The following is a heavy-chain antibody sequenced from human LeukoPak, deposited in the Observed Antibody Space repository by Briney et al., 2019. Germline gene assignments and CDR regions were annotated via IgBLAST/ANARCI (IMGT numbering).Heavy chain of an antibody. CDR2: VSGSGGST. Sequence: GGSLRLSCAASGFSFSRYWMSWVRQAPGKGLERVSTVSGSGGSTYYADSVKGRFTISRDNSKNTLYLQMNSLRAEDTAVYYCAKDAYLIAVAGNYFDYWGQGTLVTVSS. CDR3: AKDAYLIAVAGNYFDY. V-gene: IGHV3-23*01. D-gene: IGHD6-19*01. CDR1: GFSFSRYW. J-gene: IGHJ4*02.